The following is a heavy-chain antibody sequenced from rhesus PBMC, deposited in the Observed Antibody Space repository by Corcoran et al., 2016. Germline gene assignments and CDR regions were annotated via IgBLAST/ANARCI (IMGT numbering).Heavy chain of an antibody. CDR2: SSGSGGSP. V-gene: IGHV4-147*01. D-gene: IGHD6-25*01. CDR3: ARAPLYSGIWKSFDY. Sequence: QLQLQESGPGLVKPSETLSLTCAVSGGSIRSNWWSWIRQPPGKGLEWSGRSSGSGGSPSHHPPPTGRVTISTDPSKNQLSLTLISVTAADTAMYYCARAPLYSGIWKSFDYWGQGVLVTVSS. J-gene: IGHJ4*01. CDR1: GGSIRSNW.